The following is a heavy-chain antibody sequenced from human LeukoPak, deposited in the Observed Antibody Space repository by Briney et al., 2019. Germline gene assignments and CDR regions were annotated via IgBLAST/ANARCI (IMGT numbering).Heavy chain of an antibody. J-gene: IGHJ4*02. D-gene: IGHD3-22*01. CDR3: ARDRRPRSYYYDSSGYPY. Sequence: ASVKVSCKASGYTFTCYYMHWVRQAPGQGLEWMGWINPNSGGTNYAQKFQGRVTMTRDTSISTAYMELSRLRSDDTAVYYCARDRRPRSYYYDSSGYPYWGQGTLVTVS. V-gene: IGHV1-2*02. CDR2: INPNSGGT. CDR1: GYTFTCYY.